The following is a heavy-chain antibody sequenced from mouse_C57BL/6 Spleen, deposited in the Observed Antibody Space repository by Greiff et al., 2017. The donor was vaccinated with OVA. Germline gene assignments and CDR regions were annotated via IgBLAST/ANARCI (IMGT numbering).Heavy chain of an antibody. V-gene: IGHV10-1*01. Sequence: DVKLVESGGGLVQPKGSLKLSCAASGFSFNTYAMNWVRQAPGKGLEWVARIRSKSNNYATYYADSVKDRFTISREDSESMLYLQMNNLKTEDTAMYYCVRHGAYYFDYWGQGTTLTVSS. CDR2: IRSKSNNYAT. J-gene: IGHJ2*01. CDR1: GFSFNTYA. CDR3: VRHGAYYFDY.